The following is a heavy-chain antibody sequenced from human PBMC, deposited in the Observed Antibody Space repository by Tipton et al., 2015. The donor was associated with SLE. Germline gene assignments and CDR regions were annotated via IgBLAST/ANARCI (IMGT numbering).Heavy chain of an antibody. CDR3: ARFYPERPNWYFDL. V-gene: IGHV4-34*01. D-gene: IGHD1-1*01. CDR1: GGSFSGYY. Sequence: TLSLTCAVYGGSFSGYYWSWIRQPPGKGLEWIGEINHSGSTNYNPSLKSRVTISVDTSKNQFSLKLSSVTAADTAVYYCARFYPERPNWYFDLWGRGTLVTFSS. J-gene: IGHJ2*01. CDR2: INHSGST.